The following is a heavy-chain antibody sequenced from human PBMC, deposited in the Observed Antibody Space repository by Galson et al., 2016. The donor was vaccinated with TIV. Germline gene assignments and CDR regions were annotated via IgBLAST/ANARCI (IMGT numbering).Heavy chain of an antibody. Sequence: SLRLSCAASGFIFSNAWMSWVRQAPGKGLEWVGRIKRNFDGGTTDYAAPVKGRFTISSHDSKNTLFLQMNRLKTEDTAVYYCTTELGYCSGGYCYYFDYWGQGTLVTVSS. V-gene: IGHV3-15*01. J-gene: IGHJ4*02. CDR2: IKRNFDGGTT. CDR1: GFIFSNAW. CDR3: TTELGYCSGGYCYYFDY. D-gene: IGHD2-15*01.